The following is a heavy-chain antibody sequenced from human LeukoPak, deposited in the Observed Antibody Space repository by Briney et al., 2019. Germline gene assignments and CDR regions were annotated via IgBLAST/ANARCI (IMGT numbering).Heavy chain of an antibody. Sequence: PSETLSLTCTVSGGSVSSGSYFWTWIRQSPGKRLEYVGYIYDSGRTNYNPSLKSRVTISKDTSKNQFSLKLSSVTAADTAVYYCARVGYSSGWPCDYWGQGTLVTVSS. V-gene: IGHV4-61*01. CDR1: GGSVSSGSYF. D-gene: IGHD6-19*01. CDR3: ARVGYSSGWPCDY. CDR2: IYDSGRT. J-gene: IGHJ4*02.